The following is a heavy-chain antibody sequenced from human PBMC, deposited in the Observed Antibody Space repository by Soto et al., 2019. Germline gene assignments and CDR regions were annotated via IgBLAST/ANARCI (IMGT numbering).Heavy chain of an antibody. CDR1: GFTFSSYA. D-gene: IGHD5-18*01. CDR2: ISGSGGST. CDR3: AKDGCYRYGYSTRYDYGIDV. Sequence: EVQLLESGGGLVQPGGSLRLSCAASGFTFSSYAMSWVRQAPGKGLEWVSAISGSGGSTYYADSVKGRFTISRDNSKNTLYLQMNSLRAEDTAVDYGAKDGCYRYGYSTRYDYGIDVWGQGTMVTVSS. V-gene: IGHV3-23*01. J-gene: IGHJ6*02.